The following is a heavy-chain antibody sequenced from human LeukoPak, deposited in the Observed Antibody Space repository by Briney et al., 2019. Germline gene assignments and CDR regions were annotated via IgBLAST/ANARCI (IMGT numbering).Heavy chain of an antibody. D-gene: IGHD5-12*01. CDR3: ARVVYSGYDFRGALDV. CDR1: GGSFSGYY. J-gene: IGHJ6*04. Sequence: PSETLSLTCAVYGGSFSGYYWSWIRQPPGKGLEWIGEINHSGSTNYNPSLKSRVTKSVDTSKNQFSLKLSSVTAADTAVYYCARVVYSGYDFRGALDVWGKGTTVTVSS. V-gene: IGHV4-34*01. CDR2: INHSGST.